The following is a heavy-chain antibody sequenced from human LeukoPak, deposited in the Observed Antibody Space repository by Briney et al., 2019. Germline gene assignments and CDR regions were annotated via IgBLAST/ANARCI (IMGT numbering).Heavy chain of an antibody. J-gene: IGHJ5*02. V-gene: IGHV1-2*02. CDR1: GHTFTDYY. CDR3: TRGPNVYGSGRSWFDP. CDR2: INPKSGDT. Sequence: ASVKVSCKASGHTFTDYYIHWVRQAPGQGLEWMGWINPKSGDTNCLQKLQGRVTMTRDTSISTAYMELSRLRSDDTAVFYCTRGPNVYGSGRSWFDPWGQGTLVTVSS. D-gene: IGHD3-10*01.